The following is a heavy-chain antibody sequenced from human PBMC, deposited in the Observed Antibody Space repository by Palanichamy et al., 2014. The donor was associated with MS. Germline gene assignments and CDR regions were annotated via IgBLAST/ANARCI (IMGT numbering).Heavy chain of an antibody. CDR1: GGSISSSSYY. CDR2: IYYSGST. D-gene: IGHD2-2*02. CDR3: ARRCSSTSCYTYFQH. J-gene: IGHJ1*01. Sequence: QLQLQESGPGLVKPSETLSLTCTVSGGSISSSSYYWGWIRQPPGKGLEWIGSIYYSGSTYYNPSLKSRVTISVDTSKNQFSLKLNSVTAADTAVYYCARRCSSTSCYTYFQHWGQGTLVTVSS. V-gene: IGHV4-39*01.